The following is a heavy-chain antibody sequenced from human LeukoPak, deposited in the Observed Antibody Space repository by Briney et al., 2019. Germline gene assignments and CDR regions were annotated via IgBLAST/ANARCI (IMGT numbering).Heavy chain of an antibody. CDR3: ARNMLRWFDP. D-gene: IGHD2-8*01. CDR2: ISSSSSYT. J-gene: IGHJ5*02. V-gene: IGHV3-11*03. CDR1: GFTFSDYY. Sequence: GGSLRLSCAASGFTFSDYYMSWIRQAPGKGPEWVSYISSSSSYTNYADSVKGRFTISRDNAKNSLYLQMNSLRAEDTAVYYCARNMLRWFDPWGQGTLVTVSS.